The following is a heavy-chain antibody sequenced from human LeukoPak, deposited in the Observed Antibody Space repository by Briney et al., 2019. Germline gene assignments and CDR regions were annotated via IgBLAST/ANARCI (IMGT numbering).Heavy chain of an antibody. CDR1: GYTFTSYY. J-gene: IGHJ4*02. Sequence: ASVKVSCKASGYTFTSYYMHWVRQAPGQGLEWMGIINPSGGSTSYAQKFQGRVTMTRDTSTSTVYMELSSPRSEDTAVYYCAAAVAGNLHFDYWGQGTLVTVSS. D-gene: IGHD6-19*01. CDR2: INPSGGST. V-gene: IGHV1-46*01. CDR3: AAAVAGNLHFDY.